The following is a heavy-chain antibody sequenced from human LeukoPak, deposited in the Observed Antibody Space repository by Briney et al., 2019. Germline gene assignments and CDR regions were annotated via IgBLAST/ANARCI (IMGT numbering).Heavy chain of an antibody. Sequence: PSETLSLTCTVSGGSISSGGYYWSWIRQHPGKGLEWIGYIDYSGSTYYNPSLKSRVTISVDTSKNQFSLKLSSVTAADTAVYYCARGDQLLYRFDYWGQGTLVTVSS. J-gene: IGHJ4*02. V-gene: IGHV4-31*03. CDR3: ARGDQLLYRFDY. CDR2: IDYSGST. CDR1: GGSISSGGYY. D-gene: IGHD2-2*02.